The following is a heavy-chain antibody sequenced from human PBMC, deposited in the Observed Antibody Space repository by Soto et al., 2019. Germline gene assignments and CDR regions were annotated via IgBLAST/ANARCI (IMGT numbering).Heavy chain of an antibody. CDR2: ISGSGGST. CDR1: GFTFTTYA. D-gene: IGHD6-6*01. V-gene: IGHV3-23*01. Sequence: EVQLLESGGGLVQPGGSLRLSCAASGFTFTTYAMTWVRQAPGKGLEWVSAISGSGGSTYYADSVKGRFTISRDNSKNMLYLQMNSLRAEDTAVYYCAKNWDTTCSSSSHWGQGPLVTVAS. CDR3: AKNWDTTCSSSSH. J-gene: IGHJ4*02.